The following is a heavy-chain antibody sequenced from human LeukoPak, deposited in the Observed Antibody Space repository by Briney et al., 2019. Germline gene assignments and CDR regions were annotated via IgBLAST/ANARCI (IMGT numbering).Heavy chain of an antibody. D-gene: IGHD5-24*01. CDR1: GGSFSGYY. J-gene: IGHJ5*02. Sequence: SETLSLTCTVYGGSFSGYYWSWIRQPPGKGLEWIGEINHSGSTNYNPSLKSRVTISVDTSKNQFSLKLSSVTAADTAVYYCARGRRIERWLQLRKLNWFDPWGQGTLVTVSS. CDR3: ARGRRIERWLQLRKLNWFDP. V-gene: IGHV4-34*01. CDR2: INHSGST.